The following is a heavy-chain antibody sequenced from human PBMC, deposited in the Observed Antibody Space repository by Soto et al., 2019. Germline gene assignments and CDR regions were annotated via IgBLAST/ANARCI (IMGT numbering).Heavy chain of an antibody. Sequence: SETLSLTCTVSGGSISSGDYYWSWIRQPPGKGLEWIGYIYYSGSTYYNPSLKSRVTISVDTSKNQFSLKLSSVTAADTVVYYCATASTIFGVAIPYFDYWGQGTLVTVSS. J-gene: IGHJ4*02. D-gene: IGHD3-3*01. CDR2: IYYSGST. V-gene: IGHV4-30-4*01. CDR3: ATASTIFGVAIPYFDY. CDR1: GGSISSGDYY.